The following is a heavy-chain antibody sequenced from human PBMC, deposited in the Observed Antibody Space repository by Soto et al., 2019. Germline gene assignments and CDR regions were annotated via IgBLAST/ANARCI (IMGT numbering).Heavy chain of an antibody. CDR2: INAGNGNT. CDR1: GYTFTSYA. V-gene: IGHV1-3*01. D-gene: IGHD3-9*01. J-gene: IGHJ4*02. CDR3: AKDRQPDGIWTFDL. Sequence: ASVKVSCKASGYTFTSYAMHWVRQAPGQRLEWMGWINAGNGNTKYSQKFQGRVTITRDTSASTAYMELSSQRSEDTAVYYCAKDRQPDGIWTFDLWGQGTLVTVSS.